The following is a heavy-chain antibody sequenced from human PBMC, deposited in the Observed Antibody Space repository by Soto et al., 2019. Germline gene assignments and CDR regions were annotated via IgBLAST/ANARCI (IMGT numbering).Heavy chain of an antibody. D-gene: IGHD2-2*01. Sequence: QLQLQESGPGLVKPSETLSLTCTVSSGSITSSTYCWGWIRQPPGKGLEWIGNIYSSGSTYYNPSLKSRVPISLDTSKTQLSLTLTSVTAEDTAVYYCGNQAYVGNGYYLAYWGQGTLVPVPA. CDR1: SGSITSSTYC. CDR2: IYSSGST. CDR3: GNQAYVGNGYYLAY. J-gene: IGHJ4*02. V-gene: IGHV4-39*01.